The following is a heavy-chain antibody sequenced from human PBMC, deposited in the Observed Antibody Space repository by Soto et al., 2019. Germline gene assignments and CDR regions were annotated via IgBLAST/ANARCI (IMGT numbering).Heavy chain of an antibody. Sequence: QEQLVESGGGVVQPGTSLRLSCAVPGGIFHGYGMHWVRQAPGKGLEWVAIIRFDGSNEEYADSVKGRFTISRDNSKNTLYLQMNTLGAEDTAVYDCARDWIGGTVFRGYLDYWGRGTVVTVSS. D-gene: IGHD3-3*01. V-gene: IGHV3-33*01. CDR3: ARDWIGGTVFRGYLDY. J-gene: IGHJ4*02. CDR1: GGIFHGYG. CDR2: IRFDGSNE.